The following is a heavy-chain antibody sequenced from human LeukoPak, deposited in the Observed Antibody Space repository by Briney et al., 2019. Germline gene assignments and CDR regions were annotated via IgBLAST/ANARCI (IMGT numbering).Heavy chain of an antibody. CDR3: ARDPTPIVPD. CDR2: ISSSSSYI. D-gene: IGHD1-26*01. Sequence: PGGSLRLSCAASGFTFGSYSMNWVRQAPGKGLEWVSSISSSSSYIYYADSVKGRFAISRDNAKNSLYLQMNSLRAEDTAVYYCARDPTPIVPDWGQGTLVTVSS. V-gene: IGHV3-21*01. CDR1: GFTFGSYS. J-gene: IGHJ4*02.